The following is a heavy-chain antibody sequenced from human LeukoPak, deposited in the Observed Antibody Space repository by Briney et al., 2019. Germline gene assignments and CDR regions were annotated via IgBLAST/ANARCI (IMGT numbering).Heavy chain of an antibody. V-gene: IGHV4-4*02. Sequence: SETLSLTCAVSGGSISSSNWWSWVRQPPGKGLEWIGYIYYSGSTNYNPSLKSRVTISVDTSKNQFSLKLSSVTAADTAVYYCARESTVAIDYWGQGTLVTVSS. J-gene: IGHJ4*02. CDR1: GGSISSSNW. D-gene: IGHD4-17*01. CDR2: IYYSGST. CDR3: ARESTVAIDY.